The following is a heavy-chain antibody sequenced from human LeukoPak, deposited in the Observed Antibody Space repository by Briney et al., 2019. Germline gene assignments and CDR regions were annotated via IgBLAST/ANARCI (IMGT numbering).Heavy chain of an antibody. J-gene: IGHJ4*02. CDR1: GYIFTSYC. CDR3: ARQPDTSGFPNY. D-gene: IGHD3-22*01. CDR2: IYPGDSDT. V-gene: IGHV5-51*01. Sequence: GESLKISCKGSGYIFTSYCIAWVRPMPGKGLEWMGIIYPGDSDTRYSPPFQGQVTISADKSSSTAYLQWRTLKASDTAMYYCARQPDTSGFPNYWGQGTLVTVSS.